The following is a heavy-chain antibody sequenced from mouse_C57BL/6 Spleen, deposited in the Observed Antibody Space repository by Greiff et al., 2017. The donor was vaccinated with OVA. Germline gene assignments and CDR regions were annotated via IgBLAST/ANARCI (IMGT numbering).Heavy chain of an antibody. CDR1: GYTFTDYE. J-gene: IGHJ1*03. CDR2: IDPETGGT. Sequence: QVQLKESGAELVRPGASVTLSCKASGYTFTDYEMHWVKQTPVHGLEWIGAIDPETGGTAYNQKFKGKAILTADKSSSTAYLELLSLTSEYSAVYYCTSVADYYGSSYDWYFDVWGTGTTVTVSS. CDR3: TSVADYYGSSYDWYFDV. D-gene: IGHD1-1*01. V-gene: IGHV1-15*01.